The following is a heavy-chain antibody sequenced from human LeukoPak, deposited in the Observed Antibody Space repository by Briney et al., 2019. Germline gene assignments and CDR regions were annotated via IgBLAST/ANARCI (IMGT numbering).Heavy chain of an antibody. CDR3: ARQRSGYNFDAFDI. CDR2: IYPGDSDT. V-gene: IGHV5-51*01. J-gene: IGHJ3*02. D-gene: IGHD5-24*01. Sequence: GESLKIACKGSGYRFTSYWIGWVRQMPGKGLEWMGIIYPGDSDTRYTPSFQGQVTISADKSISTAYLQWSSLKASDTAMYYCARQRSGYNFDAFDIWGQGTMVTVSS. CDR1: GYRFTSYW.